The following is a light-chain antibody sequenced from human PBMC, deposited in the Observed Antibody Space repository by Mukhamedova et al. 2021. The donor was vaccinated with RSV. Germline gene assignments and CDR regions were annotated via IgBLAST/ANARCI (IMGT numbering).Light chain of an antibody. V-gene: IGKV3-15*01. Sequence: LSCRASQSVSSNLVWYQQKSGQAPRLLIYGASTRATGIPARFSGSGSGTEFTLTISSLQSEDFAVYYCQQYNNWPPITFGQGTR. CDR1: QSVSSN. CDR3: QQYNNWPPIT. CDR2: GAS. J-gene: IGKJ5*01.